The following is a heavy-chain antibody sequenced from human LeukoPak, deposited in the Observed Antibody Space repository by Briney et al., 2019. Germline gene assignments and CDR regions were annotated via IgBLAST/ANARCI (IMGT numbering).Heavy chain of an antibody. D-gene: IGHD3-22*01. J-gene: IGHJ4*02. CDR1: GYTFTSYY. V-gene: IGHV1-2*02. Sequence: ASVKVSCKASGYTFTSYYMHWVRQAPGQGLEWMGWINPNSGGTNYAQKFQGRVTMTRDTSISTAYMELSRLRSDDTAVYYCARAQFITMIVVGFDYWGQGTLVTVSS. CDR2: INPNSGGT. CDR3: ARAQFITMIVVGFDY.